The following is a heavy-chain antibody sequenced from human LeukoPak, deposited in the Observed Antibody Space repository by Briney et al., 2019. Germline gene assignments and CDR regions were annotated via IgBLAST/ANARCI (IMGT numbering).Heavy chain of an antibody. CDR2: IYYSGST. CDR3: ARVLRYFVGDAFDI. CDR1: GGSISSYY. Sequence: SETLSLTCTVSGGSISSYYWSWIRQPPGKGLEWIGYIYYSGSTYYNPSLKSRVTISVDTSKNQFSLKLSSVTAADTAVYYCARVLRYFVGDAFDIWGQGTMVTVSS. D-gene: IGHD3-9*01. J-gene: IGHJ3*02. V-gene: IGHV4-59*06.